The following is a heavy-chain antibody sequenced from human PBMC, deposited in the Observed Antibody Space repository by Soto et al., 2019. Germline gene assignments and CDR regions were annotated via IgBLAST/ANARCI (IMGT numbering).Heavy chain of an antibody. D-gene: IGHD3-16*01. CDR3: AKDYDYIWGSYSAPLDY. Sequence: GGSLRLSCAASGFTFSSYGMHWVRQAPGKGLEWVAVISYDGSNKYYADSVKGRFTISRDNSKNTLYLQMNSLRAEDTAVYYCAKDYDYIWGSYSAPLDYWGQGTLVTVSS. CDR1: GFTFSSYG. CDR2: ISYDGSNK. V-gene: IGHV3-30*18. J-gene: IGHJ4*02.